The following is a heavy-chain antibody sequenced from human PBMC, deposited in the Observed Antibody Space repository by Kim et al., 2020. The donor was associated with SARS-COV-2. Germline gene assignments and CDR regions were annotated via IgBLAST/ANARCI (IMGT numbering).Heavy chain of an antibody. J-gene: IGHJ4*02. CDR2: ISSGSSYT. Sequence: GGSLRLSCAASGFTFSTYNMNWVRQAPGKGLEWVSSISSGSSYTYYVDSVKGRFTISRDNAKNSLYLQMNSLRAEDTAVYYCARDITGTTRGYFDYWGQGTLVTVSS. V-gene: IGHV3-21*01. D-gene: IGHD1-20*01. CDR3: ARDITGTTRGYFDY. CDR1: GFTFSTYN.